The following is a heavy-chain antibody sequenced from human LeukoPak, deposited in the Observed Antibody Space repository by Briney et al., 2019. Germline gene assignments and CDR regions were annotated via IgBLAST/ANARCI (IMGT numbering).Heavy chain of an antibody. V-gene: IGHV4-59*08. J-gene: IGHJ3*02. Sequence: PSETLSLTCTVSGGSISSYYWSWIRQPPGKGLEWIGYIYYSGSTNYNPSLKSRVTISVDTSKNQFSLKLSSVTAADTAVYYCARRSVNELAFDIRGQGTMVIVSS. CDR3: ARRSVNELAFDI. CDR2: IYYSGST. CDR1: GGSISSYY. D-gene: IGHD2-15*01.